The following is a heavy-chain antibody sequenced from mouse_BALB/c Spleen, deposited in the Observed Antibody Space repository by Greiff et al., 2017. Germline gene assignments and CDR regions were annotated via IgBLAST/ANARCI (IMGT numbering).Heavy chain of an antibody. J-gene: IGHJ3*01. CDR1: GYTFTSYW. CDR2: IYPGDGDT. CDR3: ARWDYYGSSPWFAY. D-gene: IGHD1-1*01. Sequence: VQLQESGAELARPGASVKLSCKASGYTFTSYWMQWVKQRPGKGLEWIGAIYPGDGDTRYTQKFKGKATLTADKSSSTAYMQLSSLASEDSAVYYCARWDYYGSSPWFAYWGQGTLVTVSA. V-gene: IGHV1-87*01.